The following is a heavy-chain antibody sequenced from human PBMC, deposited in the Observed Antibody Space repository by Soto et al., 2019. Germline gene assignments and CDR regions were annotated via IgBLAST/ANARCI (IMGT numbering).Heavy chain of an antibody. D-gene: IGHD3-9*01. J-gene: IGHJ5*02. V-gene: IGHV4-4*07. CDR1: GGSISGNY. CDR2: IYTSGSS. CDR3: ARFSNVRYFDWLRPLARKNWFDP. Sequence: SETLSLTCTVSGGSISGNYWSWIRQPAGKGLEWIGRIYTSGSSNYNPSLKSRVTMSVDTSKNQFSLKLNSVTAADTAVYYCARFSNVRYFDWLRPLARKNWFDPWGQGTLVTVSS.